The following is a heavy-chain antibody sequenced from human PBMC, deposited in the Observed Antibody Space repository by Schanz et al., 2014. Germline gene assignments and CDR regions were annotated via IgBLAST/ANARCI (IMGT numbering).Heavy chain of an antibody. CDR1: GFTFDDYA. CDR3: ARENLNWEAFDI. Sequence: EELLVESGGGLAQPGKSLRLSCEASGFTFDDYAMHWVRQVPGQGLEWVAGISWNSYSLLYADSVQGRFTISRDNAKNSLYLEMTSLRGEDTAVYYCARENLNWEAFDIWGQGTVVTVSS. CDR2: ISWNSYSL. V-gene: IGHV3-9*01. D-gene: IGHD7-27*01. J-gene: IGHJ3*02.